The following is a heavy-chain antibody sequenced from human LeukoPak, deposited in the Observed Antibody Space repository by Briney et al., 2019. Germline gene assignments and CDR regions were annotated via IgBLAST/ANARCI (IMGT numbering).Heavy chain of an antibody. D-gene: IGHD6-19*01. V-gene: IGHV3-20*01. CDR1: GSTFDDYG. CDR3: AREGPGIAVASYYYYYYMDV. Sequence: GGSLRLSCAASGSTFDDYGMSWVRQAPGKGLEWVSGINWNGGSTGYADSVKGRFTISRDNAKNSLYLQMNSLRAEDTALYHCAREGPGIAVASYYYYYYMDVWGKGTTVTVSS. CDR2: INWNGGST. J-gene: IGHJ6*03.